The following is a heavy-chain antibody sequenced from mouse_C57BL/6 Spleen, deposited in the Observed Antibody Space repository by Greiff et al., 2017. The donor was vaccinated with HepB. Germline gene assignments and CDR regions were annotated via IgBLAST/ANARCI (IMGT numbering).Heavy chain of an antibody. V-gene: IGHV14-4*01. CDR2: IDPENGDT. J-gene: IGHJ2*01. Sequence: EVQLVESGAELVRPGASVKLSCTASGFNIKDDYMHWVKQRPEQGLEWIGWIDPENGDTEYASKFQGKATITADTSSNTAYLQHSSLTSEDTAVYYCTTCPYGSRDFDYWGQGTTLTVSS. D-gene: IGHD1-1*01. CDR3: TTCPYGSRDFDY. CDR1: GFNIKDDY.